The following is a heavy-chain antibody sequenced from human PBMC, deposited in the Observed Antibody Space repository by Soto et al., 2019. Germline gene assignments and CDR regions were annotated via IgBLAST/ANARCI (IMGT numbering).Heavy chain of an antibody. Sequence: HEPLVQSGAEVKRPGAPLKVSCKASGYSFTGYYIHWVRQAPGQGLEWMGWINPDSGATNYAQNFQGRVTLTSDTSISTASMDLTSLTSDDTAVYYCARGDYGTGGYPFPYFDYWGQGTLVIVSS. CDR1: GYSFTGYY. D-gene: IGHD2-8*02. J-gene: IGHJ4*02. CDR2: INPDSGAT. V-gene: IGHV1-2*02. CDR3: ARGDYGTGGYPFPYFDY.